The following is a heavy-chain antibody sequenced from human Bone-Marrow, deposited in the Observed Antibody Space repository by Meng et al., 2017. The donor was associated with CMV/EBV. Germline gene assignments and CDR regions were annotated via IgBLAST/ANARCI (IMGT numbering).Heavy chain of an antibody. CDR2: INPSGGST. V-gene: IGHV1-46*01. D-gene: IGHD6-13*01. CDR1: GSTFTSYY. CDR3: ARGGIAAAGPFDY. Sequence: QVQLVQSGAEVKQPGASVKVSCKAPGSTFTSYYMHWVRQAPGQGLEWMGIINPSGGSTSYAQKFQGRVTMTRDTSTSTVYMELSCLRSEDTAVYYCARGGIAAAGPFDYWGQGTLVTVSS. J-gene: IGHJ4*02.